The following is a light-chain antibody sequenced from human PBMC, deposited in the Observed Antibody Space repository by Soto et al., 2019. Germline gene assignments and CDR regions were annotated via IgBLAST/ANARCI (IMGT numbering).Light chain of an antibody. CDR3: QQFNNRPPWT. CDR1: QSISIN. J-gene: IGKJ1*01. Sequence: DIVMTQSPATLSVSPGERVTLSCRASQSISINLAWYQQKPGQAPRLLIYGASTRATGIPARFSGSGSGTEFTLTISSLQSEDFAVYYCQQFNNRPPWTFGPGTKVVIK. CDR2: GAS. V-gene: IGKV3-15*01.